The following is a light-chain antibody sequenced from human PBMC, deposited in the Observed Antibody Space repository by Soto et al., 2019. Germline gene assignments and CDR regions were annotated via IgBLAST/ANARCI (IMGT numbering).Light chain of an antibody. Sequence: IQVTQSPSSLSASVGDRVTINCRASQGISSYLAWYQQKPGKAPKFLIYAASTLQSGVPSKFTGSGSGTDFTPTITSLQPEDFATYYCLQVNSFPLSFGGGTKVDIK. CDR3: LQVNSFPLS. CDR2: AAS. V-gene: IGKV1-9*01. CDR1: QGISSY. J-gene: IGKJ4*01.